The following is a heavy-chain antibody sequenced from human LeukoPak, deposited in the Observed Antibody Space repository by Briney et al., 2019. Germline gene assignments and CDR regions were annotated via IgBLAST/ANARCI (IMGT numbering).Heavy chain of an antibody. CDR1: GFTFSSYS. D-gene: IGHD3-10*02. CDR2: ISSSSSTI. Sequence: PGGSLRLSCAASGFTFSSYSMNWVRQAPGKGLEWVSYISSSSSTIYYADSVRGRFIISRDNTNNSLYLQMDSLRAEDTAVYYCAELGITMIGGVWGKGTTVTISS. J-gene: IGHJ6*04. V-gene: IGHV3-48*01. CDR3: AELGITMIGGV.